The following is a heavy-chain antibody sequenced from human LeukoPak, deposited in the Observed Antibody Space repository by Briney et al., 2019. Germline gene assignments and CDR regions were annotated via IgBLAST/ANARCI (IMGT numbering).Heavy chain of an antibody. CDR3: ARPRVVQAAMDV. J-gene: IGHJ6*04. CDR2: ISSSSSTI. Sequence: VGSLRLSCTASGFTFGDYAMTWVRQAPGKGLEWVSYISSSSSTIYYADSVKGRFTISRDNAKNSLYLQMNSLRAEDTAVYYCARPRVVQAAMDVWGKGTTVTVSS. D-gene: IGHD2-2*01. CDR1: GFTFGDYA. V-gene: IGHV3-48*01.